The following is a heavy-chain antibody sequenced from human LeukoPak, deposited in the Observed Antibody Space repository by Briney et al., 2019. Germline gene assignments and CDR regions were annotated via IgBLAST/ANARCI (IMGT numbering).Heavy chain of an antibody. D-gene: IGHD1-1*01. CDR3: ATTHWNVVLSGAFDI. J-gene: IGHJ3*02. CDR2: IIPIFGTA. CDR1: GGTFSSYA. Sequence: ASVKVSCKASGGTFSSYAISWVRQAPGQGLEWMGGIIPIFGTANYAQKFQGRVTITADESTSTAYMELSSLRSEDTAVYYCATTHWNVVLSGAFDIWGQGTMVTVSS. V-gene: IGHV1-69*13.